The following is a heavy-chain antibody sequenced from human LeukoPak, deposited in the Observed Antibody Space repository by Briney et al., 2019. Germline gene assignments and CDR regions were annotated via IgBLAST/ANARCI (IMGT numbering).Heavy chain of an antibody. V-gene: IGHV1-24*01. CDR1: GYTLTELS. J-gene: IGHJ5*02. Sequence: ASVKVSCKVSGYTLTELSMHWVRQAPGKGLEWMGGFDPEDGETIYAQKFQGRVTMTEDTSTDTAYMGLSSLRSEDTAVYYCATDGYYYGSGSSNWFDPWGQGTLVTVSS. CDR3: ATDGYYYGSGSSNWFDP. D-gene: IGHD3-10*01. CDR2: FDPEDGET.